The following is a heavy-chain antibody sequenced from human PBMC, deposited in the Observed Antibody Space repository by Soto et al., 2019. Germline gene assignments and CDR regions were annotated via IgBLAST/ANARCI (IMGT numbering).Heavy chain of an antibody. V-gene: IGHV3-23*01. CDR2: ISGSGGST. Sequence: GGSLRLSCAASGSTFSSYAMSWVRQAPGKGLEWVSAISGSGGSTNYADSVKGRFTISRDNSKNTLYLQMNSLRAEDTAVYYSGSTYYNPSLKSRVTISVDTSKNQFSLKLSSVTAADTAVYYCASYFVEPTRDYYDSSGYYVAAFDIWGQGTMVTVSS. J-gene: IGHJ3*02. D-gene: IGHD2-21*02. CDR3: GSTYYNPSLKSRVTISVDTSKNQFSLKLSSVTAADTAVYYCASYFVEPTRDYYDSSGYYVAAFDI. CDR1: GSTFSSYA.